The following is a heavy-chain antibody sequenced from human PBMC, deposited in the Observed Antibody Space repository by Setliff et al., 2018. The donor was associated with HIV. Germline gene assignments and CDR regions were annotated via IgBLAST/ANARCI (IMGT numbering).Heavy chain of an antibody. CDR1: GGSISSSSHY. D-gene: IGHD6-13*01. CDR2: INYSGST. J-gene: IGHJ6*02. CDR3: ARVVWTAAAGTIDYFYYGLDV. V-gene: IGHV4-39*07. Sequence: SETLSLTCTVSGGSISSSSHYWGWIRQPPGKGLEWIGEINYSGSTNYKASLKSRVTISADTSKNQFSLKLSSVTAADTAVYFCARVVWTAAAGTIDYFYYGLDVWGQGTTVTVSS.